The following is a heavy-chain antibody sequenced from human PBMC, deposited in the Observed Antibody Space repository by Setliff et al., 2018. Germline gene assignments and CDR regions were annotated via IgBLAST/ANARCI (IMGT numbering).Heavy chain of an antibody. V-gene: IGHV4-39*01. D-gene: IGHD3-9*01. Sequence: PSETLSLTCTVSGGSISSSSYYWGWIRQPPGNGLEWIGSIYYSGSTYYNPSLKSRVTISVDTSKNQFSLKLSSVTAADTAVYYCARLGSGYFDWLFNYYGMDVWGQGTTVTVSS. CDR1: GGSISSSSYY. CDR3: ARLGSGYFDWLFNYYGMDV. J-gene: IGHJ6*02. CDR2: IYYSGST.